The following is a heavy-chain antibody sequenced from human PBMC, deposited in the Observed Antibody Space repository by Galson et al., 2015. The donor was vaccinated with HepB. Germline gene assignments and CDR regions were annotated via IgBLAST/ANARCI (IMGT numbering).Heavy chain of an antibody. CDR3: ARAHRVYPSRWFSAGYSYYMDV. J-gene: IGHJ6*03. CDR1: GFTFSSYN. Sequence: SLRLSCAASGFTFSSYNMHWVRQAPGKGLEWVSSISSNSIYIHYADSVKGRFTISRDNAKNSLYLQVNSLRAEDTAVYFCARAHRVYPSRWFSAGYSYYMDVWGKGTTVTASS. D-gene: IGHD6-13*01. V-gene: IGHV3-21*01. CDR2: ISSNSIYI.